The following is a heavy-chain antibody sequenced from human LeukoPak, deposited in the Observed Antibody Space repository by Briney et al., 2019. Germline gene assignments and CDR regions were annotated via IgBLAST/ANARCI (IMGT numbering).Heavy chain of an antibody. J-gene: IGHJ4*02. V-gene: IGHV3-23*01. CDR2: ISGDGDGT. CDR3: VKNWGNYFDY. D-gene: IGHD7-27*01. Sequence: GGSLRLSCAASGFTFSSYAMSWVRQAPGKGLEWVSAISGDGDGTYYADSAKGRFTISRDNSKNTLYLQMNSLRAEDTAVYYCVKNWGNYFDYWGQGTLVTVSS. CDR1: GFTFSSYA.